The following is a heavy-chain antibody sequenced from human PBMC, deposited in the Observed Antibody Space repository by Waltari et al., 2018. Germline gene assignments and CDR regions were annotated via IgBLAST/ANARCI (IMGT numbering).Heavy chain of an antibody. Sequence: EVQLVESGGGLVQPGRSLRLSCAASGFTFVDYAMHWIRHAPGGGLEWVSGISGNSGTRGYAYSEKGRFTTTRDNAKNPLYLQMNRLGDDDMALYYCAKDQSPHSSGWPTSFDYWGQGTLVTVSS. J-gene: IGHJ4*02. CDR3: AKDQSPHSSGWPTSFDY. CDR2: ISGNSGTR. D-gene: IGHD6-19*01. V-gene: IGHV3-9*03. CDR1: GFTFVDYA.